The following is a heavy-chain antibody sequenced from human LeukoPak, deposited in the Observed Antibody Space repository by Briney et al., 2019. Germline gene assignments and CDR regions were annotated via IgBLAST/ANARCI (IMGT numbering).Heavy chain of an antibody. V-gene: IGHV4-34*01. CDR1: SGSLSDYY. CDR3: ARPPSPRSMILDAFDI. CDR2: INHSGSH. D-gene: IGHD3-22*01. J-gene: IGHJ3*02. Sequence: PSETLSLTCAVYSGSLSDYYWSWIRQSPGKGLEWVGEINHSGSHNYKRTLKSRVRMSVDTPKTQLSFKLNLLTAADPAVYYCARPPSPRSMILDAFDIWGQGTMVTVSS.